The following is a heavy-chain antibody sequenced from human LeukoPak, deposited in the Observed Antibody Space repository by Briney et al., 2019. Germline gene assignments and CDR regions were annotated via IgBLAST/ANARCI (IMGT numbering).Heavy chain of an antibody. D-gene: IGHD3-9*01. Sequence: GRSLRLSCAASGFTFSSYGMHWVRQAPGKGLEWVAVISYDGSNKYYADSAKGRFTISRDNSKNTLYLHMNSLRAEDTAVYYCAKDSPALRYLFDYWGQGTLVTVSS. CDR2: ISYDGSNK. V-gene: IGHV3-30*18. J-gene: IGHJ4*02. CDR3: AKDSPALRYLFDY. CDR1: GFTFSSYG.